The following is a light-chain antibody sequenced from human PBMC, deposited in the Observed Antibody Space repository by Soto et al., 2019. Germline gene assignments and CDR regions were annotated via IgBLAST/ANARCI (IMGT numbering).Light chain of an antibody. J-gene: IGKJ1*01. CDR2: RAS. CDR3: QQYGEWPPT. V-gene: IGKV3D-15*01. CDR1: QSVSSN. Sequence: EIVMTQSPATLYVSPGERVTLSCRASQSVSSNLAWYQQKPGQAPRLLIHRASTRATGVPDRFSGSGSGAEFTLTISSLQSEDFAVYYCQQYGEWPPTFGQGTKLEIK.